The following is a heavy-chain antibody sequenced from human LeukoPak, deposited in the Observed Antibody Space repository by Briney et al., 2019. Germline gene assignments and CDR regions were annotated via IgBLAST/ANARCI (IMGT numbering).Heavy chain of an antibody. V-gene: IGHV1-2*02. J-gene: IGHJ3*02. CDR2: INPNSGGT. D-gene: IGHD6-13*01. Sequence: GASVKVSCKASGYTFTGYYMHWVRQAPGQELEWMGWINPNSGGTNYAQKFQGRVTMTRDTSISTAYMELSRLRSDDTAVYYCARGIAAAGTGGNAFDIWGQGTMVTVSS. CDR3: ARGIAAAGTGGNAFDI. CDR1: GYTFTGYY.